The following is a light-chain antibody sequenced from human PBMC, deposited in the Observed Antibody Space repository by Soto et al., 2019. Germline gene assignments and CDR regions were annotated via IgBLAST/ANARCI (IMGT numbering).Light chain of an antibody. Sequence: DIQMTQSPSSLSASVGARVSITFQASQDIRTSLSWCQPKQGRAPKLLIYGASYLETGVPSRFRGSGSGTDFTFTITSLQPEDIATYYCQHYNNLPPFTFGPGTIVDIK. CDR1: QDIRTS. V-gene: IGKV1-33*01. CDR3: QHYNNLPPFT. J-gene: IGKJ3*01. CDR2: GAS.